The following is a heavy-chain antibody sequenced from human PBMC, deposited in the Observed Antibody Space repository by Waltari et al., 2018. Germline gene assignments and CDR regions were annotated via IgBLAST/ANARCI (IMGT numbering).Heavy chain of an antibody. V-gene: IGHV3-30*04. Sequence: QVQLVESGGGVVQPGRSLRLSCPASEFTFRSYAMHWVRQAPGKGLEWVAVISYNERNIYYVDSVKGRFTISRDNSKKMLYLQMNSLITEDTAVYYCARDYCDRTNCHGMDVWGQGTTVIVSS. D-gene: IGHD3-22*01. CDR3: ARDYCDRTNCHGMDV. CDR2: ISYNERNI. J-gene: IGHJ6*02. CDR1: EFTFRSYA.